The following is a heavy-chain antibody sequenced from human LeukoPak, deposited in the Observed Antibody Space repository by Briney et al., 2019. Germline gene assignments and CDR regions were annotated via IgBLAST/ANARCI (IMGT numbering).Heavy chain of an antibody. Sequence: PSETLSLTCTVSGGSISSSSYYWGWIRQPPGKGLEWIGSIYYSGSTYYNPSLKSRVTISVDKSKNQFSLKLSSVTAADTAVYYCARDRPTVTTFRGRWFDPWGQGTLVTVSS. CDR2: IYYSGST. D-gene: IGHD4-17*01. CDR3: ARDRPTVTTFRGRWFDP. V-gene: IGHV4-39*07. CDR1: GGSISSSSYY. J-gene: IGHJ5*02.